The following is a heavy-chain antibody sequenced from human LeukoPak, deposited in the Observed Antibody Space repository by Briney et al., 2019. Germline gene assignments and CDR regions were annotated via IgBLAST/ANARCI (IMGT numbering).Heavy chain of an antibody. CDR2: IYYSGST. D-gene: IGHD3-3*01. V-gene: IGHV4-39*01. CDR3: ARFGGPHAFDI. CDR1: GCSISSSSYY. J-gene: IGHJ3*02. Sequence: SETLSLTCTVSGCSISSSSYYWGWLRQPPGKGLEWIGSIYYSGSTYYNPSLKSRVTISVDTSKNQFSLKLSSVTAADTAVYYCARFGGPHAFDIWGQGTMVTVSS.